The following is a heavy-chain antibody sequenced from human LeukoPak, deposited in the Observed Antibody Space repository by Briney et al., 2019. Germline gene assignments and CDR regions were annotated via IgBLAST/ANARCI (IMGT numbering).Heavy chain of an antibody. V-gene: IGHV3-23*01. CDR3: AKYTVIVVVTYFDY. J-gene: IGHJ4*02. D-gene: IGHD3-22*01. Sequence: PGGSLRLSCAASGFTFSSYAMSWVRQAPGKGLEWVSAISGSGGSTYYADSVKGRFTIPRDNSKNTLYLQMNSLRAEDTAVYYCAKYTVIVVVTYFDYWGQGTLVTVSS. CDR1: GFTFSSYA. CDR2: ISGSGGST.